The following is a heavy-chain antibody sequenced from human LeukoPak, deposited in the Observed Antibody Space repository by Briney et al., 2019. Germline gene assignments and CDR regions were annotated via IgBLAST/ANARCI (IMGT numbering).Heavy chain of an antibody. CDR1: GYTITGYY. CDR3: ARDRHWNQGNFDY. CDR2: INHNSGDT. V-gene: IGHV1-2*02. D-gene: IGHD1-1*01. J-gene: IGHJ4*02. Sequence: ASVKVSCKASGYTITGYYIHWVRQAPGQGLEWMGWINHNSGDTNYAQKFQGRVTMTRDTSINTAFMELSRLRSDDTAVYYCARDRHWNQGNFDYWGQGTLVTVSS.